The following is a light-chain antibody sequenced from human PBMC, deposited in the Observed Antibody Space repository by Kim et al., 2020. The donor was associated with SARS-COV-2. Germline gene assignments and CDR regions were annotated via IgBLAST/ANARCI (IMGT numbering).Light chain of an antibody. CDR3: CSYAGSYTLWV. J-gene: IGLJ3*02. V-gene: IGLV2-11*01. CDR2: DVS. Sequence: SVTNSCTGTRSDVGGNNYVSWYQQHPGKAPKLMIYDVSKRPSGVPDRFSGSKAGNTASLTISGLQAEDEADYYCCSYAGSYTLWVFGGGTQLTVL. CDR1: RSDVGGNNY.